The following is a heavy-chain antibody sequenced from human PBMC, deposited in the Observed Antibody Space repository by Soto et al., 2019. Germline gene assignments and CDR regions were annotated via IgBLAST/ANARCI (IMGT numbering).Heavy chain of an antibody. CDR2: ISYDGSDQ. J-gene: IGHJ4*02. CDR1: GFTFRGYA. D-gene: IGHD1-26*01. Sequence: QVQLVESGGGVVQPGGSLRLSCVASGFTFRGYAMHCVRQTPEKGLEWVAVISYDGSDQHYQQSVKGRFNISRDNPKNTLYLQMNSLRPEDTAVYYCAKDVGDQGHFDSWGQGALVTVSS. V-gene: IGHV3-30*18. CDR3: AKDVGDQGHFDS.